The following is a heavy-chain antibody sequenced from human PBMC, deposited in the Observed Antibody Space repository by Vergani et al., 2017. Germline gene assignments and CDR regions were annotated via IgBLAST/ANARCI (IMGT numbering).Heavy chain of an antibody. V-gene: IGHV2-70*01. D-gene: IGHD3-22*01. CDR3: ARMSYYDSSGSKSFDY. Sequence: QVTLRESGPALVKPTQTLTLTCTFSGFSPSTSGMCVSWIRQPPGKALEWLALIDWDDDQYYSTSLKTRLTISKDTSKNQVVLTMTNMDPVDTATYYCARMSYYDSSGSKSFDYWGQGTLVTVSS. J-gene: IGHJ4*02. CDR1: GFSPSTSGMC. CDR2: IDWDDDQ.